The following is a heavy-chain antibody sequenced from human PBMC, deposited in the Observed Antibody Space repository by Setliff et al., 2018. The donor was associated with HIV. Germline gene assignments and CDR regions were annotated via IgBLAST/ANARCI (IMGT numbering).Heavy chain of an antibody. CDR3: ARPHSNRWPYAFDI. D-gene: IGHD6-13*01. J-gene: IGHJ3*02. Sequence: GGSLRLSCAVSGISASLNYMSWVRQAPGKGLEWVSTIYGGGPSYVDSVKGRFTISRDNTKNTLYLQMHSLTAEDTAVYYCARPHSNRWPYAFDIWGQGTMVTVSS. CDR1: GISASLNY. V-gene: IGHV3-66*02. CDR2: IYGGGP.